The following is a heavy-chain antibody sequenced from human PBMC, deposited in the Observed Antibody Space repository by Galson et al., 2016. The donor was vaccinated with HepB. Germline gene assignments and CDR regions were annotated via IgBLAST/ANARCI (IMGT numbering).Heavy chain of an antibody. D-gene: IGHD3-10*01. Sequence: SVKVSCKVPGGTFSSYAFSWVRQTPGQGLEWMGGIIPVFEKATCAQKSQGRVTITADASTSTAYMELSSPTSDDTAVYYCARGGEVEPGFMPHYYKAMDVWGQGTTVTVSS. J-gene: IGHJ6*02. CDR3: ARGGEVEPGFMPHYYKAMDV. CDR1: GGTFSSYA. CDR2: IIPVFEKA. V-gene: IGHV1-69*13.